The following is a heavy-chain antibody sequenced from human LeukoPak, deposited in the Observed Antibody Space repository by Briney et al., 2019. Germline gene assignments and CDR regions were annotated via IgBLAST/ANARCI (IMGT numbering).Heavy chain of an antibody. J-gene: IGHJ5*02. V-gene: IGHV4-59*01. D-gene: IGHD6-13*01. CDR2: IYYSGST. Sequence: SETLSLTCTVSGGSISSYYWSWIRQPAGKGLEWIGYIYYSGSTNYNPSLTRRVHISVDTSTNQSSMKLSSVPAADTAVYYCARDVGSRAAAADWFDPWGQGTLVTVSS. CDR1: GGSISSYY. CDR3: ARDVGSRAAAADWFDP.